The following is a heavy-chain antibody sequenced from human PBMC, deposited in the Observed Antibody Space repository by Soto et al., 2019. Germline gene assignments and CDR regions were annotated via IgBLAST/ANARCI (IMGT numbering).Heavy chain of an antibody. D-gene: IGHD6-19*01. CDR2: IVPKFGTT. Sequence: QVQLVQSGAEVKKPGSSVKVSCKTSGGTFSTHVIGWVRQAPGQGLEWMGGIVPKFGTTNYAHKFKGRVKXXADXSXXXXXMEVSSLTSEDTAVYYCVRGGSDNSGWYIWFDPWGQGTLVTVSS. CDR1: GGTFSTHV. CDR3: VRGGSDNSGWYIWFDP. V-gene: IGHV1-69*01. J-gene: IGHJ5*02.